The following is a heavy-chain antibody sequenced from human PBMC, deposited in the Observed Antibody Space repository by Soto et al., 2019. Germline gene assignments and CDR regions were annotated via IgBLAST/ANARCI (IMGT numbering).Heavy chain of an antibody. CDR1: GYTFTSYG. CDR2: ISAYNGNT. D-gene: IGHD2-2*01. CDR3: ARVLIVVVPAATSTAVDYYGMDV. Sequence: QVQLVQSGAEVKKPGASVKVSCKASGYTFTSYGISWVRQAPGQGLEWMGWISAYNGNTNYAQKLQGRVTMTTETSTSTAYMELRSLRADDTAVHYCARVLIVVVPAATSTAVDYYGMDVWCQGPTVTVSS. V-gene: IGHV1-18*04. J-gene: IGHJ6*02.